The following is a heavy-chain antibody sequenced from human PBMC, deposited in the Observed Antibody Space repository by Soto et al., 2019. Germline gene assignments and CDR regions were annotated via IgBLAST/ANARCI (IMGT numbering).Heavy chain of an antibody. D-gene: IGHD3-10*01. V-gene: IGHV3-15*01. Sequence: EVQLVESGGGLVKPGGSLRLSCAASGFTFSNAWMSWVRQAPGKGLEWVGRIKSKTDGGTTDYAAPVKGRFTISRDDSKNTLYQQMNSLKTEDTAVYYCTTDWIRMVRGGSPVDHWCHGTLFTVAS. CDR2: IKSKTDGGTT. CDR3: TTDWIRMVRGGSPVDH. CDR1: GFTFSNAW. J-gene: IGHJ5*02.